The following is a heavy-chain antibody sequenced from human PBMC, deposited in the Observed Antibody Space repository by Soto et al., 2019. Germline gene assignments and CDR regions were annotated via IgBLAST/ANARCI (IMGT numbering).Heavy chain of an antibody. Sequence: EVQLVESGGGLIQPGGSLTLSCAASGFTFSTYWMHWDRQAPGKGLVWVSRINSDGSTTDYADSVRGRFTISRDNAKNTLYLQMNSLRAEDTAVYYCARDQGYCSGGSCYVAGYWGQGTLVTVSS. CDR1: GFTFSTYW. CDR2: INSDGSTT. D-gene: IGHD2-15*01. J-gene: IGHJ4*02. V-gene: IGHV3-74*01. CDR3: ARDQGYCSGGSCYVAGY.